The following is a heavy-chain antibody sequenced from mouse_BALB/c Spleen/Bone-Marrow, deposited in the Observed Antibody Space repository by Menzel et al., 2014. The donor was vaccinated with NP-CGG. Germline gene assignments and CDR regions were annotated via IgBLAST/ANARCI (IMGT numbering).Heavy chain of an antibody. CDR3: ARDYDYVSWFAY. D-gene: IGHD2-4*01. CDR2: VWADGST. J-gene: IGHJ3*01. CDR1: GFSLTSYG. Sequence: VHLVESGPGLVAPSQSLSITCTVSGFSLTSYGVHWVRQPPGKGLEWLGVVWADGSTNYNSALMPRLSISKDNSKSQVFLKMNSLQTDDTAMYYCARDYDYVSWFAYWGPGTLVTVSA. V-gene: IGHV2-9*02.